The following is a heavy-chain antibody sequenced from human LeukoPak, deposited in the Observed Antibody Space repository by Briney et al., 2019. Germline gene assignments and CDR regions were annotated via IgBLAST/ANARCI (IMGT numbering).Heavy chain of an antibody. CDR3: GAAYSGSSPFDY. Sequence: GGSLRLSCTASGFTFSTYTMNWVRQAPGKGLEWVSSISSSSYYIYYADSVKGRFTISRDNAKNSLFLRMNSLRAEDTAVYYCGAAYSGSSPFDYWGQGTLVTVSS. CDR2: ISSSSYYI. V-gene: IGHV3-21*01. CDR1: GFTFSTYT. J-gene: IGHJ4*02. D-gene: IGHD1-26*01.